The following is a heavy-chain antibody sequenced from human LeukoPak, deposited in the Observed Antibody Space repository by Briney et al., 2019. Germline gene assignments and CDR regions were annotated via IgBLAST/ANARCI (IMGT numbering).Heavy chain of an antibody. J-gene: IGHJ5*02. CDR1: GGSISSYY. Sequence: SETLSLTCTVSGGSISSYYWSWIRQPAGKGLEWIGRIYTSGSTNYNPSLKSRVTISVDTSKNQFSLKLSSVTAADTAVYYCAGTQKYYDFWSGYQDLNWFDPWGQGTLVTVSS. CDR2: IYTSGST. V-gene: IGHV4-4*07. CDR3: AGTQKYYDFWSGYQDLNWFDP. D-gene: IGHD3-3*01.